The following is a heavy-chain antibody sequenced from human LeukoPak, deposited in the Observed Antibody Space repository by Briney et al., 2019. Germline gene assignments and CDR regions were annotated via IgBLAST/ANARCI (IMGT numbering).Heavy chain of an antibody. D-gene: IGHD6-19*01. J-gene: IGHJ3*02. CDR2: IIPTFGTA. CDR1: GGTFSSYA. Sequence: ASVKVSCKASGGTFSSYAISWVRQAPGQGLEWMGGIIPTFGTANYAQKFQGRVTITADKSTSTAYMELSSLRSEDTAVYYCARARIAVAYDAFDIWGQGTMVTVSS. CDR3: ARARIAVAYDAFDI. V-gene: IGHV1-69*06.